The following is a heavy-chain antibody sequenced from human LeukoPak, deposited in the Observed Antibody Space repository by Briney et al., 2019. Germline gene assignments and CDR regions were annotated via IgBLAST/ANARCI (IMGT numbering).Heavy chain of an antibody. V-gene: IGHV1-18*01. CDR2: IATYNGET. J-gene: IGHJ5*02. D-gene: IGHD4-11*01. CDR1: GYTFTSYG. CDR3: ARAGSNSNYPSEIRFDP. Sequence: ASVKVYCKASGYTFTSYGISWVRQAPGQGLEWMGCIATYNGETNYAQKFQDTVTMTTDTSTSTAYMELRSLRSDDTAVYYCARAGSNSNYPSEIRFDPWGQGTLVTVSS.